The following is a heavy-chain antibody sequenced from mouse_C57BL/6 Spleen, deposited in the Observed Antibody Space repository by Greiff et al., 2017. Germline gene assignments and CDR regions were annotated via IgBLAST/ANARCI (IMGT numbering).Heavy chain of an antibody. CDR2: FHPYNDDT. J-gene: IGHJ4*01. V-gene: IGHV1-47*01. CDR1: GYTFTTYP. D-gene: IGHD1-1*01. Sequence: QVQLKASGAELVKPGASVKMSCKASGYTFTTYPIEWMKQNHGKSLEWIGNFHPYNDDTKYNEKFKGKATLTVEKSSSTVYLDLSRLTSDDSAVYYCATGSSYHYAMDYWGQGTSVTVSS. CDR3: ATGSSYHYAMDY.